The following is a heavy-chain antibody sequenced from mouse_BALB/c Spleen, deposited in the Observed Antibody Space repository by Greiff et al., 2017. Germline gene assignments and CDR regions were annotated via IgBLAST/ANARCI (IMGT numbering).Heavy chain of an antibody. J-gene: IGHJ2*01. CDR2: ISSGGSYT. CDR1: GFTFSSYA. Sequence: EVKVVESGGGLVKPGGSLKLSCAASGFTFSSYAMSWVRQSPEKRLEWVAEISSGGSYTYYPDTVTGRFTISRDNAKNTLYLEMSSLRSEDTAMYYCARVDHYFDYWGQGTTLTVSS. V-gene: IGHV5-9-4*01. CDR3: ARVDHYFDY.